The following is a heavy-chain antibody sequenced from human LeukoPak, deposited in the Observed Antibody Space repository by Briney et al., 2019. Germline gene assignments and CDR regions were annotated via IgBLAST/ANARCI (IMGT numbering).Heavy chain of an antibody. CDR2: LTGDGGT. Sequence: GGSLRLSCAASGFTFTNYAMSWVRQAPGKGLEWVSVLTGDGGTYYADSVKGRFTNSRNDSKNTLFLQMNSLRAEDTAVYFCAKVKWKLIGYFDYWGQGTLVTVSS. CDR1: GFTFTNYA. CDR3: AKVKWKLIGYFDY. V-gene: IGHV3-23*01. J-gene: IGHJ4*02. D-gene: IGHD1-20*01.